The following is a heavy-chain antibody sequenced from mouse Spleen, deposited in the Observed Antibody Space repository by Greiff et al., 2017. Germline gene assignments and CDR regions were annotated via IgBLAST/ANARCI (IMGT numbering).Heavy chain of an antibody. Sequence: DVKLVESGPELVKPGASVKISCKASGYSFTGYYMNWVKQSPEKSLEWIGEINPSTGGTTYNQKFKAKATLTVDKSSSTAYMQLKSLTSEDSAVYYCARIYGNGFAYWGQGTLVTVSA. D-gene: IGHD2-1*01. CDR2: INPSTGGT. J-gene: IGHJ3*01. CDR3: ARIYGNGFAY. CDR1: GYSFTGYY. V-gene: IGHV1-42*01.